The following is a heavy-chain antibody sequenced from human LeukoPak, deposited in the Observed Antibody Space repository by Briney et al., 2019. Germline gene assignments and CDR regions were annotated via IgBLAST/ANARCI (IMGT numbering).Heavy chain of an antibody. Sequence: ASVKVSCKASGYTFTDSYMHWVRQAPGQGLEWMGWINPKTGGTNYAQRFQGRVTMTRDTSIRTAYMELNSLRSDDTAVYYCARDGRLTIFVRGIITEGSPPKNWGQEPWSPSPQ. CDR3: ARDGRLTIFVRGIITEGSPPKN. V-gene: IGHV1-2*02. D-gene: IGHD3-10*01. CDR1: GYTFTDSY. CDR2: INPKTGGT. J-gene: IGHJ4*01.